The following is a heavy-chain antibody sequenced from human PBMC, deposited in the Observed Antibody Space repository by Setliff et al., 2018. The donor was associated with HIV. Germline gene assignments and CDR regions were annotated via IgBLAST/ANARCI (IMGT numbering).Heavy chain of an antibody. Sequence: ASVKVSCKASGSTFSTYDINWVRQATGQGLEWMGWMNPNSGNTGYAQKFQGRVTMTRNTSRSTTYMELSSLRSDDTAVYYCARATDYDSSGYYSLNFDYWGQGTLVTVSS. CDR2: MNPNSGNT. CDR3: ARATDYDSSGYYSLNFDY. D-gene: IGHD3-22*01. V-gene: IGHV1-8*01. J-gene: IGHJ4*02. CDR1: GSTFSTYD.